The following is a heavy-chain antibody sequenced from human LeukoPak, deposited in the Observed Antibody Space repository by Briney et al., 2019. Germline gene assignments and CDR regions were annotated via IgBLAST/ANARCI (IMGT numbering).Heavy chain of an antibody. CDR2: IYTSGST. CDR1: GGSISSGSYY. CDR3: ARFGSGWSLDV. Sequence: SETLSLTCTVSGGSISSGSYYWSWIRQPAGKGLEWIGRIYTSGSTNYNPSLKSRVTISVDTSKNQFSLKLRSVTAADTAVYYCARFGSGWSLDVWGLGTTVVVSS. J-gene: IGHJ6*04. V-gene: IGHV4-61*02. D-gene: IGHD6-19*01.